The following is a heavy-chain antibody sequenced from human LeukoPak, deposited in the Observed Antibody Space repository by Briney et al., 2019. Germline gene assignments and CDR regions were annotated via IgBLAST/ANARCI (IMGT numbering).Heavy chain of an antibody. V-gene: IGHV1-69*04. J-gene: IGHJ4*02. D-gene: IGHD6-19*01. Sequence: GASVTVSCKASGGTFSSYAISWVRQAPGQGLEWMGRIIPILGIANYAQKFQGRVTITADKSTSTAYMELSRLRSEDAAVYYCARSIAVAGTKTDYWGQGTLVTVSS. CDR2: IIPILGIA. CDR1: GGTFSSYA. CDR3: ARSIAVAGTKTDY.